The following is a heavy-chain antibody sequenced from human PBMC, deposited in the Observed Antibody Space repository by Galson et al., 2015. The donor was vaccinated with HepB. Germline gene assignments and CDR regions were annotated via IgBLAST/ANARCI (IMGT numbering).Heavy chain of an antibody. CDR3: AREISQLRYCTNGVCYPPDYYYGMDV. Sequence: SLRLSCAASGFTFSGSAMHWVRQASGKGLEWVGRIRSKANSYATAYAASVKGRFTISRDDSKNTAYLQMNSLRAEDTAVYYCAREISQLRYCTNGVCYPPDYYYGMDVWGQGTTVTVSS. CDR2: IRSKANSYAT. D-gene: IGHD2-8*01. J-gene: IGHJ6*02. V-gene: IGHV3-73*01. CDR1: GFTFSGSA.